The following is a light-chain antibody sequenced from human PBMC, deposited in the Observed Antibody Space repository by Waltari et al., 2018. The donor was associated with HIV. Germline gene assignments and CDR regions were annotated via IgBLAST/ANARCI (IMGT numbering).Light chain of an antibody. V-gene: IGLV1-47*01. CDR3: ATWDDSLSGWV. CDR1: SSNIRSKY. Sequence: QSVLTQPPSASGTPGQRVTISCSGGSSNIRSKYVYWSQPLPGTAPKLLMYRNNQRPSGVPDRFSGSKSGTSASLAISGLRSEDEADYFCATWDDSLSGWVFGGGTNLTVL. CDR2: RNN. J-gene: IGLJ3*02.